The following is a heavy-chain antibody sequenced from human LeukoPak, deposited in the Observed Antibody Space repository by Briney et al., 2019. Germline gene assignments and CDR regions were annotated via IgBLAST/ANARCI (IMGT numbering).Heavy chain of an antibody. D-gene: IGHD3-22*01. Sequence: SETLSLTCAVYGGSFTDYYWSWIRQPPGKGLEWIGEINYSGYTNYNPSLKNRVTISVDTSKNQFSLKLISVTAADTAVYYCARDQVDYDTPDHFDYWGKGTLVTVSS. J-gene: IGHJ4*02. V-gene: IGHV4-34*01. CDR2: INYSGYT. CDR1: GGSFTDYY. CDR3: ARDQVDYDTPDHFDY.